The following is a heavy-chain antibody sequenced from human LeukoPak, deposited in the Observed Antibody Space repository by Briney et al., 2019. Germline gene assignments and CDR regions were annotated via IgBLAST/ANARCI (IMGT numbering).Heavy chain of an antibody. J-gene: IGHJ4*02. CDR2: VNPSGST. Sequence: PSETLSLTCVVYGVSFSGYYWSWVRQPPGKGVEWVGEVNPSGSTNYNPSLTSRVTPSVDTSKNQFSIELSSVSAADTAVYYCARGGSRAARQSYWGQGTLVTVSS. CDR1: GVSFSGYY. D-gene: IGHD6-6*01. V-gene: IGHV4-34*01. CDR3: ARGGSRAARQSY.